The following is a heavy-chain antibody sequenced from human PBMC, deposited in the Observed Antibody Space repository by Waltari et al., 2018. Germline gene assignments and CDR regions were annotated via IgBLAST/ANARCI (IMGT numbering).Heavy chain of an antibody. D-gene: IGHD5-18*01. CDR3: ATTLFRTQRGDGVDV. Sequence: EVHVVESGGGLVQPGGSLRLSCAASGFTFHSFWMSWVRQAPGKGGGWGASINKDGSDTYYVDSVKGRFIISRDNAENSLFLQMSSLSAEDTAVYSCATTLFRTQRGDGVDVWGQGTTVIVSS. CDR1: GFTFHSFW. CDR2: INKDGSDT. V-gene: IGHV3-7*01. J-gene: IGHJ6*02.